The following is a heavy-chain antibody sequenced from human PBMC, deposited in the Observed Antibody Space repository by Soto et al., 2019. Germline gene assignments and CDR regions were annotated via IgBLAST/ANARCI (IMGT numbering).Heavy chain of an antibody. CDR3: ARDKDRLRLGVNYYYGMDV. V-gene: IGHV1-69*12. D-gene: IGHD3-3*01. CDR2: IIPIFGTA. Sequence: QVQLVQSGAEVMQPGSSVRVSCKASGGTFSSYAISWVRQAPGQGLEWMGGIIPIFGTADYAPKCQGRVTITAVESTTTAQMELRSLTSEDTTVYFCARDKDRLRLGVNYYYGMDVRGQGTTVTVSS. J-gene: IGHJ6*02. CDR1: GGTFSSYA.